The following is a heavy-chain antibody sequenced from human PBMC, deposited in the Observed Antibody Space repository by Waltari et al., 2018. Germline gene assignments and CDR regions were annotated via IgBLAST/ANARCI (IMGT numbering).Heavy chain of an antibody. V-gene: IGHV3-23*04. J-gene: IGHJ4*02. CDR2: ISGSGVST. CDR3: AKHIAVAGTGIDY. D-gene: IGHD6-19*01. CDR1: GFTFSSYW. Sequence: EVQLVESGGGLVQPGGSLRLSCAASGFTFSSYWMHWVRQAPGKGLAGVSAISGSGVSTYYADSVKGRFTISRDNSKNTLYLQMNSLRAEDTAVYYCAKHIAVAGTGIDYWGQGTLVTVSS.